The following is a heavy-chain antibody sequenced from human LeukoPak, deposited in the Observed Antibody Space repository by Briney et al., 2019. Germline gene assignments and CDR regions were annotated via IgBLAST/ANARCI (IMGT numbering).Heavy chain of an antibody. D-gene: IGHD3-22*01. Sequence: SVKVSCKASGGTFSSYAISWVRQAPGRGLEWMGGIIPIFGTANYAQKFQGRVTITADESTSTAYMELSSLRSEDTAVYYCAMYYYDSSGHRQNDYFDYWGQGTLVTVSS. CDR1: GGTFSSYA. J-gene: IGHJ4*02. CDR3: AMYYYDSSGHRQNDYFDY. V-gene: IGHV1-69*13. CDR2: IIPIFGTA.